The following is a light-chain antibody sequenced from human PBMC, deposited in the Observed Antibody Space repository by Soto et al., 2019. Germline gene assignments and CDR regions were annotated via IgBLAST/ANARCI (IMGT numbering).Light chain of an antibody. V-gene: IGLV2-11*01. CDR3: CSYAGSYSYV. Sequence: QSALTQPRSVSESPGQSVTISCAGTSSNVGSYNFVSWYQHHPDKGPKLILYDVTKRPSGVPERFSGSKSGNTASLTISGLQAEDEADYYCCSYAGSYSYVFGTGTKLTVL. J-gene: IGLJ1*01. CDR2: DVT. CDR1: SSNVGSYNF.